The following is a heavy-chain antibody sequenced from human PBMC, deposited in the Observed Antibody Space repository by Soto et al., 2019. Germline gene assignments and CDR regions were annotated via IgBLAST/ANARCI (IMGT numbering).Heavy chain of an antibody. J-gene: IGHJ5*02. D-gene: IGHD2-21*02. Sequence: QVQVVQSGPELKKPGASVKVSCKAQGYIFTKYGIGWVRQAPGHGLEWMGLINVYNGDRKVAQKFQDRVSMTTNTATDTAYMELQSLRSGHTAVYYCARLQLGGDRMLNWFDPWGQGILVTVSS. CDR3: ARLQLGGDRMLNWFDP. CDR2: INVYNGDR. V-gene: IGHV1-18*01. CDR1: GYIFTKYG.